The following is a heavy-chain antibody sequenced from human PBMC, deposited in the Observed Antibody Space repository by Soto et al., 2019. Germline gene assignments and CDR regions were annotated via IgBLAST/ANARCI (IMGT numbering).Heavy chain of an antibody. Sequence: GGSLRLSCAASGFTFSSYWMGWVRQAPGKGLEWVANIKQDGSEKYYVDSVKGRFTISRDNAKNSLYLQMNSLRAEDTAVYYCARDDTYYYGSGSLWGQGTLVTVSS. CDR3: ARDDTYYYGSGSL. V-gene: IGHV3-7*03. CDR2: IKQDGSEK. J-gene: IGHJ4*02. CDR1: GFTFSSYW. D-gene: IGHD3-10*01.